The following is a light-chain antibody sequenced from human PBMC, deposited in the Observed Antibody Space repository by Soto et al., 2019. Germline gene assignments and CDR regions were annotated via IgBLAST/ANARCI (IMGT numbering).Light chain of an antibody. CDR1: CGHSSYA. V-gene: IGLV4-69*01. Sequence: QLVLTQSPSASASLGASVKLTCTLSCGHSSYAIAWHQLLPEKGPRFLMKLTSDGSHSKGDGIPDRFSGSSSGAERYLTISSLQSEDEADYYCQTWGTGINWVFGGGTKLTFL. CDR2: LTSDGSH. J-gene: IGLJ3*02. CDR3: QTWGTGINWV.